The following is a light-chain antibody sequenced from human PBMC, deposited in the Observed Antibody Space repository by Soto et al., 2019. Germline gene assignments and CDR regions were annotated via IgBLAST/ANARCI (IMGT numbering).Light chain of an antibody. CDR1: NSNIGNNY. CDR3: AAWDDSLSYFGV. Sequence: QSVLTQPLSASGTPGQRVTISCSGSNSNIGNNYVYWYQQRPGTAPKLLIYRDNQRPSGVPDRFSGSKSGTSASLAISGLRSEDEADYYCAAWDDSLSYFGVFGGGTKVTVL. CDR2: RDN. J-gene: IGLJ3*02. V-gene: IGLV1-47*01.